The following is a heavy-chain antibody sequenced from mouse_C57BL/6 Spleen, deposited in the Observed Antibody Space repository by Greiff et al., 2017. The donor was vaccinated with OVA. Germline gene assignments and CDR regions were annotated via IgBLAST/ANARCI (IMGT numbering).Heavy chain of an antibody. CDR2: IFPGDGDT. D-gene: IGHD2-3*01. CDR1: SYAFSSSW. V-gene: IGHV1-82*01. Sequence: QVQLQQSGPELVKPGASVKLSCKASSYAFSSSWMNWVKQRPGKGLEWIGRIFPGDGDTNYNGKFKGKATLTADTSSSTAYMQLSSLTSEDSAVSVCARWVYDGYCDYAMDYWGQGTLVTVSA. CDR3: ARWVYDGYCDYAMDY. J-gene: IGHJ4*01.